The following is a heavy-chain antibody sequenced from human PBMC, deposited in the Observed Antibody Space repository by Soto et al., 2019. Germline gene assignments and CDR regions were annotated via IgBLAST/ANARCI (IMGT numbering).Heavy chain of an antibody. Sequence: EVQLVESGGGLVQPGESLGLSCVVSGFNFRAYSMNWVRQAPGKGLEWISYISSTSTTLYYADSVKGRFTISRDTDQKSLFLQMNSLRAEDTAVYYCVRDSGDYPDYWGQGTQVTVSS. V-gene: IGHV3-48*01. J-gene: IGHJ4*02. CDR2: ISSTSTTL. D-gene: IGHD4-17*01. CDR1: GFNFRAYS. CDR3: VRDSGDYPDY.